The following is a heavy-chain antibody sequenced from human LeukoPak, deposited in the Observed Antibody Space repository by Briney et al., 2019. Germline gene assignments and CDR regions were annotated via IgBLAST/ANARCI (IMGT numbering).Heavy chain of an antibody. CDR1: GFTFSSYN. CDR3: ARDSRGAAGTGDYYYYMDV. CDR2: IYSGGST. Sequence: GGSLRLSCAASGFTFSSYNMSWVRQAPGKGLEWVSVIYSGGSTYYADSVKGRFTISRDNSKNTLYLQMNSLRAEDTAVYYCARDSRGAAGTGDYYYYMDVWGKGTTVTVSS. J-gene: IGHJ6*03. D-gene: IGHD6-13*01. V-gene: IGHV3-66*02.